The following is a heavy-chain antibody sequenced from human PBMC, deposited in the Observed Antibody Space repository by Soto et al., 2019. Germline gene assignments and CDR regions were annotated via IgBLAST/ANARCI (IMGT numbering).Heavy chain of an antibody. CDR1: GYTFTSYG. CDR3: ARTNLYYYDSSGYAEYFQH. Sequence: ASVKVSCKASGYTFTSYGISWVRQAPGQGLEWMGWISAYNGNTNYAQKLQGRVTMTTDTSTSTAYMELRSLRSDDTAVYYCARTNLYYYDSSGYAEYFQHWGQGTLVTVSS. J-gene: IGHJ1*01. D-gene: IGHD3-22*01. CDR2: ISAYNGNT. V-gene: IGHV1-18*01.